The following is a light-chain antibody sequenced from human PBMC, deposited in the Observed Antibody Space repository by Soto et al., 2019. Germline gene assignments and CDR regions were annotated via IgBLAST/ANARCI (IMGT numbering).Light chain of an antibody. CDR1: QSVGRN. Sequence: EIVVTQSPGILSFSPGDRATLSCRASQSVGRNLAWYQQKPGQAPTLLIYAASTRATGLPARFSGSGSGTDFTLTISSLQSEDFAVYYCQEYSKWPLFTFGPGTRVD. CDR3: QEYSKWPLFT. J-gene: IGKJ3*01. V-gene: IGKV3-15*01. CDR2: AAS.